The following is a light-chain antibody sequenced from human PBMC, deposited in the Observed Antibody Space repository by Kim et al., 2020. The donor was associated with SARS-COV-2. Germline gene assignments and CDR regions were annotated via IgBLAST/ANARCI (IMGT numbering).Light chain of an antibody. J-gene: IGKJ4*01. CDR3: QQYNNWPLT. V-gene: IGKV3-15*01. Sequence: VSPGERAPLSCRASQSVSSDLAWYQQKPGQSPRLLIYGASPRATGIPARFSGSGSGTEFTLTISSLQSEDFAVYYCQQYNNWPLTFGGGTKVDIK. CDR2: GAS. CDR1: QSVSSD.